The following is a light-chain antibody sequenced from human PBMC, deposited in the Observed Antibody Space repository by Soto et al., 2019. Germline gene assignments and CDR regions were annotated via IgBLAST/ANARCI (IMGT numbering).Light chain of an antibody. Sequence: EIFLTHSPVTLSFSPGEGTTLSCRASESVASLAWYQQKPGQAPRLLIYGASTRATGIPDRFSGSGSGTDFTLTISRLEPEDFAVYYCQYYGGSPRTFGRGTKVDIK. J-gene: IGKJ1*01. CDR2: GAS. V-gene: IGKV3-20*01. CDR1: ESVAS. CDR3: QYYGGSPRT.